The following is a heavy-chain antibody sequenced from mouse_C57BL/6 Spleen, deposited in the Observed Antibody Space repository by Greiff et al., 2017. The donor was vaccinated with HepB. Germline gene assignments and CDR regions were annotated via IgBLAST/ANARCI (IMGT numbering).Heavy chain of an antibody. Sequence: EVKLVESGGGLVKPGGSLKLSCAASGFTFSSYAMSWVRQTPEKRLEWVATISDGGSYTYYPDNVKGRFTISRDNAKNNLYLQMSHLKSEDTSMDYCARAFITTVVARAIDYWGQGTSVTVSS. CDR3: ARAFITTVVARAIDY. J-gene: IGHJ4*01. V-gene: IGHV5-4*03. D-gene: IGHD1-1*01. CDR2: ISDGGSYT. CDR1: GFTFSSYA.